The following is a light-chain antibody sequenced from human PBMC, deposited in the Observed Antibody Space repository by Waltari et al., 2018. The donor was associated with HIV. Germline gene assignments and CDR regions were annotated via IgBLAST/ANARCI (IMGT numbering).Light chain of an antibody. CDR1: QSATKNY. V-gene: IGKV3-20*01. CDR2: DAS. Sequence: ETVLTQSPGTLSLSPGETATLSCRLSQSATKNYLAWYQHKPGQAPRLLIYDASRRATGIPDRFSGSVSGTDFTLTISRLEPDDFAVYYCQRYGGSPLTFGGGTKVEIK. J-gene: IGKJ4*01. CDR3: QRYGGSPLT.